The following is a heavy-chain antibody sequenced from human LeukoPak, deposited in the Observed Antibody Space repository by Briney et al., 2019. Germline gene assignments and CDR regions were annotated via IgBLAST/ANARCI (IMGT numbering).Heavy chain of an antibody. V-gene: IGHV3-23*01. D-gene: IGHD4-17*01. CDR1: GFTFSSYA. CDR3: AKGFGDFISCGY. J-gene: IGHJ4*02. Sequence: PGGSLRLSCAASGFTFSSYAMSWVREAPGKGLEWVSAISGSGGSTYYADSVKGRFTISRDNSKNTLYLQMNSLRAEDTAVYYCAKGFGDFISCGYWGQGTLVTVSS. CDR2: ISGSGGST.